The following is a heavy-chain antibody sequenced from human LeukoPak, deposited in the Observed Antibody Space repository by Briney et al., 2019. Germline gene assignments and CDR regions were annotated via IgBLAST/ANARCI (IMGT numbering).Heavy chain of an antibody. Sequence: GGSLRLSCTASGFTFSDYYMSWIRQAPGTGLQWVSHISSTGSATYYADSVKGRFTISRDNSKNTLYLQMNSLRAEDTAVYYCASQTRNWGQGTLVTVSS. J-gene: IGHJ4*02. CDR1: GFTFSDYY. V-gene: IGHV3-11*04. CDR3: ASQTRN. CDR2: ISSTGSAT. D-gene: IGHD1-14*01.